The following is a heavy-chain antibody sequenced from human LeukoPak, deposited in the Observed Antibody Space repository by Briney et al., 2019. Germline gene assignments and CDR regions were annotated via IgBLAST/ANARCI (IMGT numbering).Heavy chain of an antibody. J-gene: IGHJ4*02. V-gene: IGHV1-2*02. D-gene: IGHD3/OR15-3a*01. CDR3: ATMISTNFDY. CDR2: INPNSGGT. Sequence: ASVNVSCMSSGYTFTRYYMHWVRQAPGQGLEWLGWINPNSGGTNYAQKFQGRVTMTRDTSISTAYMELSRLRSDDTAVYYCATMISTNFDYGGEGTLVTVSS. CDR1: GYTFTRYY.